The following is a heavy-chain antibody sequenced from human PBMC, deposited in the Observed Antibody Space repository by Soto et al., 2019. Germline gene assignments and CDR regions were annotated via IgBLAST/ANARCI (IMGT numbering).Heavy chain of an antibody. D-gene: IGHD2-15*01. V-gene: IGHV1-2*02. Sequence: ASMKFSCKASGYTFTGYYMHWVRQAPGQGLEWMGWINPNSGGTNYAQKFQDRVTMTRDTSISTAYMELSRLRSDDTAVYYCARAYCSGGSCVRWDYWGQGTLVTVSS. J-gene: IGHJ4*02. CDR2: INPNSGGT. CDR1: GYTFTGYY. CDR3: ARAYCSGGSCVRWDY.